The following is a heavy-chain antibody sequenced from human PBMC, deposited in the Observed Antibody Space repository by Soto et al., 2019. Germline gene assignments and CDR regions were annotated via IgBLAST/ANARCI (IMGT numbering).Heavy chain of an antibody. CDR1: GYTFTGYY. J-gene: IGHJ3*02. Sequence: GASVKVSCKASGYTFTGYYMHWVRQAPGQGLEWMGWINPNSGGTNYAQKFQGWVTMTRDTSISTAYMELSRLRSDDTAVYYCARAADDSSGYYVSENAFDIWGQGTMVTVSS. CDR3: ARAADDSSGYYVSENAFDI. D-gene: IGHD3-22*01. V-gene: IGHV1-2*04. CDR2: INPNSGGT.